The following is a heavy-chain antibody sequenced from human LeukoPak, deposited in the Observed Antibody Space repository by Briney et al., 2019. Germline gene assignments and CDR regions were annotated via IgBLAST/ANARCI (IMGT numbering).Heavy chain of an antibody. CDR1: GFTFSSYW. J-gene: IGHJ4*02. CDR3: AKDDCSGGSCYSFDY. CDR2: ISGSGGST. V-gene: IGHV3-23*01. D-gene: IGHD2-15*01. Sequence: GGSLRLSCAASGFTFSSYWMSWVRQAPGKGLEWVSAISGSGGSTYYADSVKGRFTISRDNSKNTLYLQMNSLRAEDTAVYYCAKDDCSGGSCYSFDYWGQGTLVTVSS.